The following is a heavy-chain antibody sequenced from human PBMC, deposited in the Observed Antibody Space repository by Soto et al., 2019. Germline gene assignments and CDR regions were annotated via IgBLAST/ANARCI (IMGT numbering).Heavy chain of an antibody. V-gene: IGHV2-70*11. CDR3: ARIINGSGSIDY. CDR1: GFSLSTSKMC. CDR2: IDWDDDK. D-gene: IGHD3-10*01. Sequence: SGPTPVNHKQTLTLTCTFSGFSLSTSKMCVSWIRQPPGKALEWLARIDWDDDKYYSTSLKTRLTISKDTSKNQVVLTMTNMDPVDTATYYCARIINGSGSIDYWGQGTLVTVSS. J-gene: IGHJ4*02.